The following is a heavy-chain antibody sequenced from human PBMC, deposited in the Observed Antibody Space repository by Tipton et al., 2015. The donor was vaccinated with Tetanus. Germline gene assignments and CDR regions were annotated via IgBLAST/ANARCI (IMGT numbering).Heavy chain of an antibody. D-gene: IGHD6-13*01. CDR2: ISSSSSYM. CDR3: AVHSSSWSTDYLDY. V-gene: IGHV3-21*01. CDR1: GFTFSKYT. Sequence: CAASGFTFSKYTMNWVRQAPGKGLEWVSAISSSSSYMYYADSVKGRFTISRDNAKNSLDLQMNSLRAEDTGVYYCAVHSSSWSTDYLDYWGQGTLVTVSS. J-gene: IGHJ4*02.